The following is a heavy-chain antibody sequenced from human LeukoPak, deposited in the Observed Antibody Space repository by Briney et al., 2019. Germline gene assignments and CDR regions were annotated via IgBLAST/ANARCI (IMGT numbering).Heavy chain of an antibody. V-gene: IGHV3-7*01. J-gene: IGHJ4*02. CDR3: ARDLLGGYGSGSLLGSAPNY. CDR1: GFTFSNFR. D-gene: IGHD3-10*01. Sequence: SGGSLRLSCAASGFTFSNFRMSWVRQAPGKGLEWVANIKQDGSEKYYVDSVKGRFTISRDNAKNSLYLQMNSLRAEDTAVYYCARDLLGGYGSGSLLGSAPNYWGQGTLVTVSS. CDR2: IKQDGSEK.